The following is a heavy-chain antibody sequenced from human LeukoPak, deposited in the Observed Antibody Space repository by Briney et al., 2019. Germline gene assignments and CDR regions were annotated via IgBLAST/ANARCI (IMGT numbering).Heavy chain of an antibody. D-gene: IGHD3-9*01. Sequence: TSQTLSLTCTVSGGSISSGSYYWSWLRQPAGKGLEWIGHIYTSGSTNYHPPLKSRVTISVGTSKNQFSLKLSYVPAADTAVYYCARSYYDILTGYGEDYWGQGTLVTVSS. V-gene: IGHV4-61*09. CDR1: GGSISSGSYY. CDR2: IYTSGST. J-gene: IGHJ4*02. CDR3: ARSYYDILTGYGEDY.